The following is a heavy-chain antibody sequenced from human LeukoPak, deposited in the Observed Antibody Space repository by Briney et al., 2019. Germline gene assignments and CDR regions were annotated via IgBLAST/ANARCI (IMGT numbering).Heavy chain of an antibody. V-gene: IGHV3-7*03. CDR3: TKEGRSLQTY. Sequence: GGSLRLSCAASGFMFSSNWMSWVRLAPGKGLEWVANIKEDGTETYYVDSVKGRFTISRDNAKNSLYLQMNSLRVEDTAVYYCTKEGRSLQTYWGQGALVTVSS. CDR2: IKEDGTET. J-gene: IGHJ4*02. D-gene: IGHD5-24*01. CDR1: GFMFSSNW.